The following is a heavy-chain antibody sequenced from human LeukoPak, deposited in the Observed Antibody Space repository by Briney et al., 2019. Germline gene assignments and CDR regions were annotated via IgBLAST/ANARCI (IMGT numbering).Heavy chain of an antibody. CDR3: ARSASGSYLNDAFDI. J-gene: IGHJ3*02. CDR1: GYTFTGYY. V-gene: IGHV1-18*04. CDR2: INPNSGNT. Sequence: ASVKVSCKASGYTFTGYYMHWVRQAPGQGLEWMGWINPNSGNTNYAQKLQGRVTMTTDTSTSTAYMELRSLRSDDTAVYYCARSASGSYLNDAFDIWGQGTMVTVSS. D-gene: IGHD1-26*01.